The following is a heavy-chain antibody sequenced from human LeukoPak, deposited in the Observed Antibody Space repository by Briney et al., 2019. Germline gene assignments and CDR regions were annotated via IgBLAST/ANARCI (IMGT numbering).Heavy chain of an antibody. CDR3: ARDSLVVVAATSAQSDY. Sequence: GRSPRLSCAASGFTFSSYSMNWVRQAPGKGLEWVSSISSSSSYIYYADSVKGRFTISRDNAKNSLYLQMNSLRAEDTAVYYCARDSLVVVAATSAQSDYWGQGTLVTVSS. CDR2: ISSSSSYI. D-gene: IGHD2-15*01. V-gene: IGHV3-21*01. J-gene: IGHJ4*02. CDR1: GFTFSSYS.